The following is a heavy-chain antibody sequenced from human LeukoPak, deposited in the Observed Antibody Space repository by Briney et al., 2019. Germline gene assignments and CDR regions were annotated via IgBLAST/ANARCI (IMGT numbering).Heavy chain of an antibody. D-gene: IGHD3-22*01. J-gene: IGHJ4*02. V-gene: IGHV3-48*03. Sequence: PGGSLRLSCAASGFTFSSYEMNWVRQAPGKGLEWVSYISSSGSLIYYADSVKGRFTISRDNAKNSLYLQMNSLRVEDTAVYYCAREIGYYDSSGYYYWGQGTLVTVSS. CDR3: AREIGYYDSSGYYY. CDR1: GFTFSSYE. CDR2: ISSSGSLI.